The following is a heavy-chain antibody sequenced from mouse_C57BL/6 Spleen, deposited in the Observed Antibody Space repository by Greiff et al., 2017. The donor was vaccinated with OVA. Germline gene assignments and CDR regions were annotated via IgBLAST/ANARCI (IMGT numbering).Heavy chain of an antibody. CDR2: IYPGDGDT. D-gene: IGHD6-1*01. Sequence: LVESGPELVKPGASVKISCKASGYAFSSSWMTWVKQRPGKGLEWIGRIYPGDGDTNYTGKFKGKATLTADKSSSTAYMQLSSLTSEDSAVYFCARAGASENYFDYWGQGTTLTVSS. CDR3: ARAGASENYFDY. CDR1: GYAFSSSW. J-gene: IGHJ2*01. V-gene: IGHV1-82*01.